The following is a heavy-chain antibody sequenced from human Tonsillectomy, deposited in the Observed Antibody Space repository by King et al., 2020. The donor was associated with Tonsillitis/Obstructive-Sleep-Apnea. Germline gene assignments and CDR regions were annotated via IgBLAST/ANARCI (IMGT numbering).Heavy chain of an antibody. Sequence: QLQESGPGLVKPSETLSLTCTVSGCSISSSSYYWGWIRQPPGKGLEWIGSIYYTGSTYYNPSLKSRVTISVDTSKNQFTLKLSSVTAADTAVYYCARSNSDGGWFDPWGQGTLVTVSS. D-gene: IGHD2-15*01. V-gene: IGHV4-39*01. CDR3: ARSNSDGGWFDP. CDR1: GCSISSSSYY. CDR2: IYYTGST. J-gene: IGHJ5*02.